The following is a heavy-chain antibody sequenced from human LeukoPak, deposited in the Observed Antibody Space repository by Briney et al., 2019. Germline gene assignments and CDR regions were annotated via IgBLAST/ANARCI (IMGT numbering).Heavy chain of an antibody. V-gene: IGHV1-69*01. Sequence: GSSVKVSCKASGGTFSSYAISWVRQAPGQGLEWMGGIIPIFGTANYAQKFQGRVTITADESTSTAYMELSSLRSEDTAVYYCAREGVVVTAFYHYYGMDVWGQGTTVTVSS. J-gene: IGHJ6*02. CDR1: GGTFSSYA. CDR3: AREGVVVTAFYHYYGMDV. CDR2: IIPIFGTA. D-gene: IGHD2-21*02.